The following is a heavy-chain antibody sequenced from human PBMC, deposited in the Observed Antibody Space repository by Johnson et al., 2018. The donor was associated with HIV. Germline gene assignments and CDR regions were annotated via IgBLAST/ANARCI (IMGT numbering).Heavy chain of an antibody. J-gene: IGHJ3*02. D-gene: IGHD3-22*01. V-gene: IGHV3-66*01. CDR1: GFTVSSNY. CDR3: ARKDDTNAFDI. CDR2: IYSGGST. Sequence: EVQLVESGGGLVQPGGSLRLSCAASGFTVSSNYISWVRQAPGKGLEWVSVIYSGGSTYYADSVKGRFTIARDNSKNTLYLQMNSLRAEDTAVYYCARKDDTNAFDIWGQGTMVTVSS.